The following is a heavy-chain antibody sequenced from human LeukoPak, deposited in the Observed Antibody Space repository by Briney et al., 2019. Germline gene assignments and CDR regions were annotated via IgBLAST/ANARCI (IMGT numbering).Heavy chain of an antibody. J-gene: IGHJ4*02. V-gene: IGHV3-30*02. D-gene: IGHD3-22*01. CDR1: GFTFSSYG. CDR3: AKDPYYDSSGYWGLFDY. Sequence: PGGSLRLSCAASGFTFSSYGMHWVRQAPGKGLEWVAFIRYDGSNKYYADSVKGRFTISRDNSKNTLYLQMNSLRAEDTAVYYCAKDPYYDSSGYWGLFDYWGQGTLVTVSS. CDR2: IRYDGSNK.